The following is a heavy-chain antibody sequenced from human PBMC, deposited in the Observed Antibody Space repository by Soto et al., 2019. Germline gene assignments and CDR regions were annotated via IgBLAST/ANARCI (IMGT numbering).Heavy chain of an antibody. V-gene: IGHV1-18*01. J-gene: IGHJ5*02. CDR2: INTYNGNT. CDR3: ARGVGSGTYYNQYNWFDP. CDR1: GYTFTNYG. Sequence: PSVKVSCKASGYTFTNYGISWVRQAPGQGLEWMGWINTYNGNTNHAQKLQGRVTMTTDTSTSTAYMELRSLRSDDTAVYYCARGVGSGTYYNQYNWFDPWGQGTLVTVSS. D-gene: IGHD3-10*01.